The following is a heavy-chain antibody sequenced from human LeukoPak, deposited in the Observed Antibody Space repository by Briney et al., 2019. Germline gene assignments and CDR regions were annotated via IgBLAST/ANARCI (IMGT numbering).Heavy chain of an antibody. V-gene: IGHV3-23*01. D-gene: IGHD3-10*01. CDR2: ILDSGGNT. CDR1: GFTFSSYS. J-gene: IGHJ3*02. CDR3: AKDFGSGAPEDAFDI. Sequence: PGGSLRLSCAASGFTFSSYSMSWVRQAPGKGLEWVSAILDSGGNTFYADSVKGRFTISRDNSKNMVYLQMNSLRAEDTALYYCAKDFGSGAPEDAFDIWGQGTMVTVSA.